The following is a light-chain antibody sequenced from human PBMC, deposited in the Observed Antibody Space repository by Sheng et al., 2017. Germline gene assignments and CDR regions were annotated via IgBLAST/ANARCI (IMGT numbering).Light chain of an antibody. J-gene: IGLJ3*02. CDR3: SSYAGSNTLV. V-gene: IGLV2-8*01. Sequence: QSALTQPPSASGSPGQSVAISCTGTSSDIGGHNHVSWFQQHPGKAPKLIIYEVNQRPSGVPDRFSGSRSGNTASLTVSGLQAEDEADYYCSSYAGSNTLVFGGGTKLTVL. CDR2: EVN. CDR1: SSDIGGHNH.